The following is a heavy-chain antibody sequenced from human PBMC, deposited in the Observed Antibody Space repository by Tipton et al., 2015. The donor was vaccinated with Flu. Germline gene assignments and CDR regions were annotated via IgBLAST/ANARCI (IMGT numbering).Heavy chain of an antibody. CDR1: GFNFNAQT. V-gene: IGHV3-21*01. D-gene: IGHD3-3*01. Sequence: GSLRLSCVGSGFNFNAQTMVWVRLAPGKGLEFVASIDPVSLHLHFADSVRGRFTIFRDNAKRSLYLQMDGLRGDDTARYYCARDFNWDEGNWGPGTVVTVSS. CDR3: ARDFNWDEGN. J-gene: IGHJ4*02. CDR2: IDPVSLHL.